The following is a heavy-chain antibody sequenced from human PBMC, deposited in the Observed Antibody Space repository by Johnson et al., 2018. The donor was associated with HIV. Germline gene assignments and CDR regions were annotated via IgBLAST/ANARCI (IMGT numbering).Heavy chain of an antibody. CDR1: AFTFSNYA. J-gene: IGHJ3*02. V-gene: IGHV3-30*04. CDR3: TTDLAAVGSGAFDI. Sequence: QVQLVESGGGVVQPGRSLRLSCTASAFTFSNYALHWVRQAPGKGLEWMAVISHDGSNKYYTNSVKGRFTISRDNSRNTIYLQMNSLKTEDTAIYSCTTDLAAVGSGAFDIWGQGTMVTVSS. CDR2: ISHDGSNK. D-gene: IGHD6-13*01.